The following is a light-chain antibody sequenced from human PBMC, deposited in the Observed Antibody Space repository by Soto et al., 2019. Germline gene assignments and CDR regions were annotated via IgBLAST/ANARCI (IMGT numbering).Light chain of an antibody. Sequence: QSALTQPPSASGSPGQSVTISCTGTSSDVGGYNFVSWYQQQPGKAPKLLIYEVSKRPSGVPDRLSGSKSGYTASLTVSGLQAEDEADYYCSSYGGSNNLNWLFGGGTKLTVL. J-gene: IGLJ3*02. CDR3: SSYGGSNNLNWL. CDR1: SSDVGGYNF. V-gene: IGLV2-8*01. CDR2: EVS.